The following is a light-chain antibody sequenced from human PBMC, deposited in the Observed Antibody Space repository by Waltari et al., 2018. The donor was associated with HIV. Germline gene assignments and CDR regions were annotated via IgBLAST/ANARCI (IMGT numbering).Light chain of an antibody. V-gene: IGKV4-1*01. Sequence: DIVLTQSPDSLVVSLGERATINCKSSQSVLYSSNNKNYLTWYQQKPGQPPKLLIYWASTRESGVPARFSGSGSGTDFTLTISSLQAEDVAVYYCQQYFSTPQTFGPGTKVDIK. J-gene: IGKJ3*01. CDR2: WAS. CDR3: QQYFSTPQT. CDR1: QSVLYSSNNKNY.